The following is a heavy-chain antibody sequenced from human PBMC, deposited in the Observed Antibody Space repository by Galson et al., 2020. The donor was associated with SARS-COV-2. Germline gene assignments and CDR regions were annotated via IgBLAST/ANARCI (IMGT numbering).Heavy chain of an antibody. V-gene: IGHV3-74*01. J-gene: IGHJ4*02. D-gene: IGHD7-27*01. CDR1: GFTFSNHW. CDR3: ARGDMGNEYFDY. CDR2: IYSEGSIT. Sequence: GESLKISCAVSGFTFSNHWMHWVRQAPGKGLVWVSRIYSEGSITSYADSVKGRFTISGDNAKNTLYLQMNSLRAEDTAVYYCARGDMGNEYFDYWGQGTLVTVSS.